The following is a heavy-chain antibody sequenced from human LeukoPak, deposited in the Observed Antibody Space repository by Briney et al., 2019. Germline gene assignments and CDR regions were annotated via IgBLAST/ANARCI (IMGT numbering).Heavy chain of an antibody. Sequence: GGSLRLSCAASGFTFRTYEMNWVRQAPGKGLEWVSYISGNGRTIYYADSVKGRFTISRDNAKNSLYLQMNSLRAEDTAVYYCARVGRTWYSFGYWGQGTLVTVSS. CDR2: ISGNGRTI. J-gene: IGHJ4*02. D-gene: IGHD6-13*01. V-gene: IGHV3-48*03. CDR1: GFTFRTYE. CDR3: ARVGRTWYSFGY.